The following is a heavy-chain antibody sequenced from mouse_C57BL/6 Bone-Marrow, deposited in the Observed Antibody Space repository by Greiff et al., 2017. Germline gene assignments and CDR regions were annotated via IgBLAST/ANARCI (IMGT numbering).Heavy chain of an antibody. CDR2: ILPGSGST. CDR1: GYTFTGYW. V-gene: IGHV1-9*01. CDR3: AREGVYDYLDY. D-gene: IGHD2-3*01. Sequence: VKLMESGAELMKPGASVKLSCKATGYTFTGYWIEWVKQSPGHGLEWIGEILPGSGSTNYNEKFKSKATLTVDTSSSTAYMQLSSLTSEDSAVYYCAREGVYDYLDYWGQGTTLTVSS. J-gene: IGHJ2*01.